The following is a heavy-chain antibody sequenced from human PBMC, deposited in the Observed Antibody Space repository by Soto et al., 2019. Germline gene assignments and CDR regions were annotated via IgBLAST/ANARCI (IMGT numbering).Heavy chain of an antibody. D-gene: IGHD1-26*01. V-gene: IGHV4-34*01. CDR3: ARGEESSIVGATTRFGTKKNDY. J-gene: IGHJ4*02. CDR1: GGSFSGYY. Sequence: PSETLSLTCAVYGGSFSGYYWSWIRQPPGKGLEWIGEINHSGSTNYNPSLKSRVTISVDTSKNQFSLKLSSVTAADTAVYYCARGEESSIVGATTRFGTKKNDYWGQGTLVTVSS. CDR2: INHSGST.